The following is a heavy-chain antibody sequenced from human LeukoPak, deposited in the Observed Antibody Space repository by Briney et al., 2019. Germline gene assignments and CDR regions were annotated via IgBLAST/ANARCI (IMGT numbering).Heavy chain of an antibody. CDR2: IYYSGST. CDR3: ARHSGEYGADDAFDI. Sequence: TSETLSLTCTVSGGSISSSSYYWGWIRQPPGKGLEWIGSIYYSGSTYYNPSLKSRVTTSVDTSKNQFSLKLSSVTAADTAVYYCARHSGEYGADDAFDIWGQGTMVTVSS. CDR1: GGSISSSSYY. V-gene: IGHV4-39*01. J-gene: IGHJ3*02. D-gene: IGHD3-10*01.